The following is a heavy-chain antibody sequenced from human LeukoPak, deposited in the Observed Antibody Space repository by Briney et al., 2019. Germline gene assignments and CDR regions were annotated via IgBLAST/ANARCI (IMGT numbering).Heavy chain of an antibody. CDR1: GFTFSSYAM. CDR3: ARGFDY. CDR2: IYHSGST. J-gene: IGHJ4*02. Sequence: GSLRLSCAASGFTFSSYAMSWVRQPPGKGLEWIGEIYHSGSTNYNPSLKSRVTISVDKSKNQFSLKLSSVTAADTAVYYCARGFDYWGQGALVTVSS. V-gene: IGHV4-4*02.